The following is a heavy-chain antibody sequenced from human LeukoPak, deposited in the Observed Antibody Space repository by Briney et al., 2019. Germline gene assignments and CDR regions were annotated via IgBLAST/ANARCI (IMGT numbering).Heavy chain of an antibody. CDR2: IYHSGST. CDR1: GYSISSGYY. CDR3: ARPSDSSGYSLPGFDY. D-gene: IGHD3-22*01. J-gene: IGHJ4*02. V-gene: IGHV4-38-2*01. Sequence: SKALSLTCAVSGYSISSGYYWGWIRQPPGKGVEWIGSIYHSGSTYYNPSLKSRVTISVDTSKNQFSLKLSSVTAADTAVHYCARPSDSSGYSLPGFDYWGQGTLVTVSS.